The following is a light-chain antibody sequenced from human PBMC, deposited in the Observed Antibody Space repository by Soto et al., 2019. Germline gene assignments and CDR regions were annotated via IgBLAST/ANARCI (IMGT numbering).Light chain of an antibody. CDR1: QSISKW. Sequence: DIQMTLSPSTLPASVGDRVTITCRARQSISKWLGWYQQKPGTGPKLLXXDPSSLESGVPSRFSGSGSGTEFTLTISSLQPDDFATYYCQQYNSYSRTFGQGTKVDIK. CDR2: DPS. J-gene: IGKJ1*01. CDR3: QQYNSYSRT. V-gene: IGKV1-5*01.